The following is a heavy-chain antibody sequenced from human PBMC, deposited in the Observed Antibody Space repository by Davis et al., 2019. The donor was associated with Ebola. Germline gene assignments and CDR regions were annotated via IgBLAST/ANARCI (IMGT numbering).Heavy chain of an antibody. CDR3: ARDRYGDYSYDY. V-gene: IGHV3-23*01. J-gene: IGHJ4*02. D-gene: IGHD4-17*01. Sequence: GESLKISCAASGFTFSSYAMSWVRQAPGKGLEWVSVISGSGGSTYYADSVKGRFTISRDNSKNTLYLQLTSLGAEDTAVYYCARDRYGDYSYDYWGQGTLVTVSS. CDR2: ISGSGGST. CDR1: GFTFSSYA.